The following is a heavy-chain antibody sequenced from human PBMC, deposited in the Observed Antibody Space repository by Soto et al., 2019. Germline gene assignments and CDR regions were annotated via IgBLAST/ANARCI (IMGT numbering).Heavy chain of an antibody. V-gene: IGHV3-23*04. CDR2: ISGTSDRT. D-gene: IGHD5-12*01. Sequence: EVQVVESGGDLVQPGESLRLSCAASGFTIRNYAMSWVRQAPGQALEWVSGISGTSDRTYYADSVKGRFTFFKDNSKNTLYLQMTSLRVEDTAVYRCEGSWTWGQGTMVTVSS. CDR1: GFTIRNYA. J-gene: IGHJ3*01. CDR3: EGSWT.